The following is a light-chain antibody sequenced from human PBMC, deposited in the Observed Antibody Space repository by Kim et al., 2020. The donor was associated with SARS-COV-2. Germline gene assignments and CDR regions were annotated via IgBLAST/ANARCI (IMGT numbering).Light chain of an antibody. CDR3: QQYNSWPPG. Sequence: EIVMTQSPATLSVSPGERATLSCRASQSVSSNLAWYQQKPGQAPRLLIYGASTRATGIPARFSGSGSGTEFTLTISSLQSEDFAVYYCQQYNSWPPGFGQGTKLEI. J-gene: IGKJ1*01. CDR1: QSVSSN. V-gene: IGKV3-15*01. CDR2: GAS.